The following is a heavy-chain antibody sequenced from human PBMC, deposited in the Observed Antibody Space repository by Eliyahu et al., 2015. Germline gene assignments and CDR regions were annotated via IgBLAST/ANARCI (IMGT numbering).Heavy chain of an antibody. V-gene: IGHV4-4*02. CDR1: GGSITGYNW. CDR2: IYHTGTA. CDR3: APLGYCSGDGCHPNV. J-gene: IGHJ3*01. D-gene: IGHD2-15*01. Sequence: QVQLQESGPGLVQPSGTLSLTCAVSGGSITGYNWWSWVRQAPGGGLEWIGEIYHTGTANYNPSLKSRVTISVDKSKKQFSLTLTSVTAADTAIYYCAPLGYCSGDGCHPNVWSQGTMVAVSS.